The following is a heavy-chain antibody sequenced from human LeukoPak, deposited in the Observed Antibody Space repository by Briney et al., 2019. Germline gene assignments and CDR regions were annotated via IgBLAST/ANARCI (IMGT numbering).Heavy chain of an antibody. CDR3: ARTYDSSRYQDYFDY. CDR2: VTYDGRNK. Sequence: PGGSLRLSCAASGLTFSSYDMHWVRQAPGKGLEWVAVVTYDGRNKFYGDSVKGRFTVSRDNSKDTLYLQMSGLTVEDTAVYYCARTYDSSRYQDYFDYWGQGTLVTVSS. D-gene: IGHD3-22*01. J-gene: IGHJ4*02. CDR1: GLTFSSYD. V-gene: IGHV3-30*15.